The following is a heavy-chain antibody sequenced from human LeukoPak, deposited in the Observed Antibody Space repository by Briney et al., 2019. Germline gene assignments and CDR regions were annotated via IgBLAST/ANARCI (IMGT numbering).Heavy chain of an antibody. CDR2: TYNGGST. CDR3: VRGHGGY. J-gene: IGHJ4*02. CDR1: GGSFSSSIYH. Sequence: SETLSLTCTVSGGSFSSSIYHWFWIRQPPGKGLEWIGFTYNGGSTYYNPSLKSRVTISVDMAKNQLSLKVMSVTAADTAVYYCVRGHGGYWGQGTLVTVSS. V-gene: IGHV4-61*01.